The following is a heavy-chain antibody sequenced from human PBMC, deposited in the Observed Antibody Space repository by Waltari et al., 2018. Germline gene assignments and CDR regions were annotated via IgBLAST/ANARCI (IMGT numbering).Heavy chain of an antibody. Sequence: SGFTFSSYAMSWVRQAPGKGLEWVSAISGSGGSTYYADSVKGRFTISRDNSKNTLYLQMNSLRAEDTAVYYCASLEYSSSPRPTYYYYGMDVWGQGTTVTVSS. CDR1: GFTFSSYA. CDR2: ISGSGGST. V-gene: IGHV3-23*01. D-gene: IGHD6-6*01. CDR3: ASLEYSSSPRPTYYYYGMDV. J-gene: IGHJ6*02.